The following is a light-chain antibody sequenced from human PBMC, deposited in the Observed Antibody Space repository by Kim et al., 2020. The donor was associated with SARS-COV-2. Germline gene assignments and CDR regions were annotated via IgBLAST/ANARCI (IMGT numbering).Light chain of an antibody. CDR3: QQSNDWPPLT. CDR2: DAT. Sequence: SPGESATLSCRASKTLNNRLVWYQIKPAQAPRLLSYDATARATGVPARFIGSGSETDFTLTISSLQSEDFAVYYCQQSNDWPPLTFGQGTTVDIK. CDR1: KTLNNR. J-gene: IGKJ1*01. V-gene: IGKV3-15*01.